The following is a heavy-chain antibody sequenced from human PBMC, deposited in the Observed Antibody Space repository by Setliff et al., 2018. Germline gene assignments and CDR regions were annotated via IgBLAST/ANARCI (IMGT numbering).Heavy chain of an antibody. CDR1: GGTFSSYG. D-gene: IGHD6-19*01. CDR3: ARVGGYASAWHGIEAFDI. Sequence: VASVKVSCKASGGTFSSYGITWVRQAPGQGLEWMGWISTDDGDTNFAQKFQGRVTLTTDTSTGTAYMELRSLTFDDTAVYYCARVGGYASAWHGIEAFDIWGQGTKVTVSS. J-gene: IGHJ3*02. CDR2: ISTDDGDT. V-gene: IGHV1-18*01.